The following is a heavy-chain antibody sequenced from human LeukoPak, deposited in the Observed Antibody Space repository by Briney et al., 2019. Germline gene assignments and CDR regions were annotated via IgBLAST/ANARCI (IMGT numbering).Heavy chain of an antibody. CDR1: GGSFSGYY. V-gene: IGHV4-34*01. D-gene: IGHD3-10*01. CDR2: INHSGST. CDR3: ATWAYRALSAYFDY. J-gene: IGHJ4*02. Sequence: PSETLSLTCAVYGGSFSGYYWSWIRQPPGKGLEWIGEINHSGSTNYNPSLKSRVTISVDTSKNQFSLKLSSVTAADTAVYYCATWAYRALSAYFDYWGQGTLVTVSS.